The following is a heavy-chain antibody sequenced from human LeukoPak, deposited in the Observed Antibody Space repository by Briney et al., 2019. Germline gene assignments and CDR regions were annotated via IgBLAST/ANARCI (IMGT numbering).Heavy chain of an antibody. CDR1: GGSFSGYY. J-gene: IGHJ4*02. CDR2: INHSGST. Sequence: PSETLSLTCADYGGSFSGYYWSRIRQPPGKGLEWIGEINHSGSTNYNPSLKSRVTISVDTSKNQFSLTLSSVTAADTAVYYCARGQKYRNGYTVTELGSGYFDYWGQGTLVTVSS. CDR3: ARGQKYRNGYTVTELGSGYFDY. V-gene: IGHV4-34*01. D-gene: IGHD5-18*01.